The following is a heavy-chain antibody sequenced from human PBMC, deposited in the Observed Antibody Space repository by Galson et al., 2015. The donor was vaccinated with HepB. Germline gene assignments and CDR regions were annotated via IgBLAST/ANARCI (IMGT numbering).Heavy chain of an antibody. CDR2: IYPGDSDT. CDR1: GYSFPTYW. J-gene: IGHJ4*02. Sequence: QSGAEVKKPGESLKISCMGSGYSFPTYWIGWVRQMPGKGLEWMGIIYPGDSDTSSSPTFQGQVTISADKSINTAYLQGSSLKASDTAMYYCARFAVLHPFDYWGQGTLVTVSS. V-gene: IGHV5-51*01. CDR3: ARFAVLHPFDY.